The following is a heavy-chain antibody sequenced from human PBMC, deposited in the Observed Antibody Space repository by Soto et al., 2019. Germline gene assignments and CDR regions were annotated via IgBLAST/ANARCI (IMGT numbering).Heavy chain of an antibody. V-gene: IGHV1-18*01. CDR2: ISTHSGNA. CDR3: ARDGDYYESGSYYYYGMDV. D-gene: IGHD3-22*01. J-gene: IGHJ6*02. Sequence: ASVKVSCKAAGYSFTSYGISWVRQAPGQGLEWLGWISTHSGNANYTQKFQGRVTMTKDASTSTAYMELRSLRSDDTAVYYCARDGDYYESGSYYYYGMDVWGQGTTVTVSS. CDR1: GYSFTSYG.